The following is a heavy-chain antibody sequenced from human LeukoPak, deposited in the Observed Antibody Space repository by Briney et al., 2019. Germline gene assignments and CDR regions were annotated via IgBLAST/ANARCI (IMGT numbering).Heavy chain of an antibody. D-gene: IGHD5-18*01. CDR2: MNPKSGNT. V-gene: IGHV1-8*01. CDR1: GHTFTNHD. Sequence: ASVKVSCKASGHTFTNHDINWVRQASGQGLEWMGWMNPKSGNTGYLQKFQGRVTMTRDTSMSTAFMELSRLTSEDTAVYYCARGVNSQGTAMVLFDSWGQGSLVIVSA. J-gene: IGHJ4*02. CDR3: ARGVNSQGTAMVLFDS.